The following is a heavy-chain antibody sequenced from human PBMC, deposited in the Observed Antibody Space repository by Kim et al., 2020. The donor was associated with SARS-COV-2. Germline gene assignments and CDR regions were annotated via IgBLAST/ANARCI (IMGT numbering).Heavy chain of an antibody. CDR1: GYTFTGYD. D-gene: IGHD6-13*01. CDR3: AREDLRWEYSSSCANYFDS. J-gene: IGHJ5*01. CDR2: INPNSGDT. V-gene: IGHV1-2*02. Sequence: ASVKVSCKASGYTFTGYDMHWVRQATGQGLEWMGWINPNSGDTSYAQKFQGRVTMTRDTSISTAYMELSGLRSDDTAVYYCAREDLRWEYSSSCANYFDS.